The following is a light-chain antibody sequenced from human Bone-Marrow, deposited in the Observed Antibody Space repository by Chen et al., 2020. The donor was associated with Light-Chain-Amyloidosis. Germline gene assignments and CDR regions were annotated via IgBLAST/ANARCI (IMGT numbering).Light chain of an antibody. CDR1: NIGSTS. V-gene: IGLV3-21*02. CDR2: DDS. Sequence: SYVLTQPSSVSVAPGQTATIACGGNNIGSTSVHWYQQTPGQAPLLVVYDDSDRPSGIPARLSGSNAGTTATLTISRVGAGDEADYYCQVWDRGSDRPVFGGGTKLTVL. J-gene: IGLJ3*02. CDR3: QVWDRGSDRPV.